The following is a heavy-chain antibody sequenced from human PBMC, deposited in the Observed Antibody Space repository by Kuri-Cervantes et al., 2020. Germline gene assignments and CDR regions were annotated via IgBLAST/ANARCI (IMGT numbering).Heavy chain of an antibody. CDR3: ARGVRGPDQKEGKNWFDP. D-gene: IGHD1-14*01. V-gene: IGHV3-7*01. Sequence: GGSLRLSCAASGFTFSSYWMSWVRQAPGKGLEWVANIKQDGSEKYYVDSVKGRFTISRDNAKNSLYLQMNSLRAEDTAVYYCARGVRGPDQKEGKNWFDPWGQGTLVTVSS. CDR1: GFTFSSYW. CDR2: IKQDGSEK. J-gene: IGHJ5*02.